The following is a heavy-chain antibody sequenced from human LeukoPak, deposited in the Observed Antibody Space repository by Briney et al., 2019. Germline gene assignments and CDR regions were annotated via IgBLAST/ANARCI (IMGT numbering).Heavy chain of an antibody. CDR1: GFAFNTYW. D-gene: IGHD3-10*01. V-gene: IGHV3-7*02. CDR3: AGARGSGSSDF. Sequence: GGSLRLSCAASGFAFNTYWMSWVRQAPGKGLGWVANIKQDGSEENYVDSVKGRFTISRDNAKNSLYLQMNSLKAEDTAVYYCAGARGSGSSDFWGQGTLVTVSS. CDR2: IKQDGSEE. J-gene: IGHJ4*02.